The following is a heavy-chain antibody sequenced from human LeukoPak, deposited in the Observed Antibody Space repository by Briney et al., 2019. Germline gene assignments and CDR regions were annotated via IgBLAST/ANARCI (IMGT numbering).Heavy chain of an antibody. CDR2: IFYSGNT. V-gene: IGHV4-59*12. Sequence: SETLSLTCTVSGGSITTYYWSWVRQPPGKGLDYIGFIFYSGNTNYNPSLKSRVTISVDTSKNQFSLKLSSVTAADTAVYYCARDLAAAGHYYYYGMDVWGQGTTVTVSS. J-gene: IGHJ6*02. CDR3: ARDLAAAGHYYYYGMDV. D-gene: IGHD6-13*01. CDR1: GGSITTYY.